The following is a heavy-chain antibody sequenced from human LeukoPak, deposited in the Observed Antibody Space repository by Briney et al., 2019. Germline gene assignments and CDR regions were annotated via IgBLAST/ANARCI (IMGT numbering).Heavy chain of an antibody. Sequence: ASVKVSCKASGYTFTSYGISWVRQAPGQGLEWMGWISAYSGNTNYAQKLQGRVTMTTDTSTSTAYMELRSLRSDDTAVYYCARAGRSLASGWYPMDVWGKGTTVTVSS. CDR1: GYTFTSYG. CDR3: ARAGRSLASGWYPMDV. D-gene: IGHD6-19*01. J-gene: IGHJ6*03. CDR2: ISAYSGNT. V-gene: IGHV1-18*01.